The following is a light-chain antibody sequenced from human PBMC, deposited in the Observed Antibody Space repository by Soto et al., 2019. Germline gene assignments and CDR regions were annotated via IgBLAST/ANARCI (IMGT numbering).Light chain of an antibody. CDR3: QLYGSSPPWT. CDR2: DAS. Sequence: EIVLTQSPGTLFLSPGERATLSCRASQSVSSSQLAWYQQKPGQAPMLVIYDASTRTTGIPDRFSGSGSGTDFTLTISRMEPEDFAVYHCQLYGSSPPWTFGQGTKVEIK. CDR1: QSVSSSQ. J-gene: IGKJ1*01. V-gene: IGKV3-20*01.